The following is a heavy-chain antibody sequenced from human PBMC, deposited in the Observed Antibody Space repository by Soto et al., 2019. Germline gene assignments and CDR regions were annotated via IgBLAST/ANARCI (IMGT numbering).Heavy chain of an antibody. J-gene: IGHJ1*01. CDR1: GFSLNASGVG. CDR3: AHTSGYYLTEYFQH. D-gene: IGHD3-22*01. V-gene: IGHV2-5*01. Sequence: QITLKESGPTLVKPTQTLTLTCTFSGFSLNASGVGVGWIRQPPGKALEWLSLIYWNDDKRYSPSLKTRLTITKDTSKNQVVLTMTNMDRVDTATYYCAHTSGYYLTEYFQHWARAPWSPSPQ. CDR2: IYWNDDK.